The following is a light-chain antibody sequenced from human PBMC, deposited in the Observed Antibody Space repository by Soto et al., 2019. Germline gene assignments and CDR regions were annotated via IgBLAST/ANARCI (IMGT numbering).Light chain of an antibody. CDR2: EVT. CDR3: SSYAGSNNFVV. Sequence: QSALTQPPSASGSLGQSVTISCTGSSSDVGTYNYVSWYQQYPGKAPNLMIYEVTKRPSGVPDLFSGSKSGNTASLTVSGLQADDEAYYCCSSYAGSNNFVVFGGGTKVTVL. J-gene: IGLJ2*01. V-gene: IGLV2-8*01. CDR1: SSDVGTYNY.